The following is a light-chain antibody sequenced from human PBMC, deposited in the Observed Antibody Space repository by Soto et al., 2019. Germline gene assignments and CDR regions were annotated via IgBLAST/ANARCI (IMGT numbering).Light chain of an antibody. CDR2: AAS. CDR3: QQYSTYPWT. V-gene: IGKV1-39*01. Sequence: DIQMTQSPSSLSASVGDRVTITCRASQSISTYLHWYQQKPGKAPDLLIYAASTLQSGVPSRFSGSGSGTEFTLTISSLQPDDFATYYCQQYSTYPWTFGQGTKVDNK. CDR1: QSISTY. J-gene: IGKJ1*01.